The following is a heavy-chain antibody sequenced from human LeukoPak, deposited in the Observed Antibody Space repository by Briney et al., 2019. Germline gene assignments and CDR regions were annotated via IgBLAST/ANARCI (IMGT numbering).Heavy chain of an antibody. Sequence: GRSLRLSCAATGFTFKDYGMHWVRQPPGKGLEWVSSINWNGGGTDYADSVKGRFTISRDNAKNSLYLQLSSLRPEDTTLYYCAKHMRATNTYSFFGLDVWGQGTTVTVSS. CDR1: GFTFKDYG. D-gene: IGHD1-26*01. CDR2: INWNGGGT. V-gene: IGHV3-9*01. J-gene: IGHJ6*02. CDR3: AKHMRATNTYSFFGLDV.